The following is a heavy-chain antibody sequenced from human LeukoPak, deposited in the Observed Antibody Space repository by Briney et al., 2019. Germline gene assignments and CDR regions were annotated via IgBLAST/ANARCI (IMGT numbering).Heavy chain of an antibody. D-gene: IGHD5-24*01. CDR1: GYSFTNYW. Sequence: GESLKISCKGSGYSFTNYWIGWVRQMPGKGLEWMGMIYPGDSDTRYSPSFQGQVTISADKSISTAYLQWSSLKASDTAMYYCARHEMATGFDYWGQGTLVTVSS. J-gene: IGHJ4*02. CDR2: IYPGDSDT. CDR3: ARHEMATGFDY. V-gene: IGHV5-51*01.